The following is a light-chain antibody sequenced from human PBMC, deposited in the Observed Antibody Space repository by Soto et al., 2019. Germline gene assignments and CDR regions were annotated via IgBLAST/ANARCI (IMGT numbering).Light chain of an antibody. J-gene: IGLJ2*01. CDR1: SSNIGAGYD. CDR3: QSYDSSLSGSL. V-gene: IGLV1-40*01. Sequence: QSVLTQPPSVSGAPGQRVTISCIGGSSNIGAGYDVHWYQQLPGTAPKLLIYGNTNRPSGVPDRFSGSKAATSASLAITGLQAEDEADYYCQSYDSSLSGSLFGGGTKLTVL. CDR2: GNT.